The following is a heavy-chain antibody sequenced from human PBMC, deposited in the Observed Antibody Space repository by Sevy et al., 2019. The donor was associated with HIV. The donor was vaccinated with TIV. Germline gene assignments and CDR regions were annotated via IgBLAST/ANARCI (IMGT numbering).Heavy chain of an antibody. Sequence: GGSLRLSCAASGFTFSSYWMSWVRQAPGKGLEWVANIKQDGSEKYYVDSVKGRFIISRDNAKNSLYLQMNSLRAEDTAVYYCARDGRDSSGWYGDYDAFDIWGQGTMVTVSS. CDR2: IKQDGSEK. J-gene: IGHJ3*02. V-gene: IGHV3-7*01. CDR3: ARDGRDSSGWYGDYDAFDI. CDR1: GFTFSSYW. D-gene: IGHD6-19*01.